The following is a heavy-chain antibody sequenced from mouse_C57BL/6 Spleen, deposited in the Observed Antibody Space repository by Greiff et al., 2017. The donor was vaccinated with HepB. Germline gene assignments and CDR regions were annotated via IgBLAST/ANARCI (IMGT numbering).Heavy chain of an antibody. CDR1: GYSITSGYY. J-gene: IGHJ3*01. CDR3: SRGGPLRWFAY. Sequence: EVKLQESGPGLVKPSQSLSLTCSVTGYSITSGYYWNWLRQFPGKKLEWMGYISYDGSNNYNPSLKNRSSITRDTSKNQFFLKLNSVTTEDTATYYFSRGGPLRWFAYWGQGTLVTVSA. V-gene: IGHV3-6*01. CDR2: ISYDGSN.